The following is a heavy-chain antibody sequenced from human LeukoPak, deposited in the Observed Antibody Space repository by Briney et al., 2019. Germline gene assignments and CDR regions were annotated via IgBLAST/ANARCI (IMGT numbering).Heavy chain of an antibody. D-gene: IGHD3-10*01. CDR2: ISSSSSYI. CDR1: GFTFSSYW. V-gene: IGHV3-21*01. Sequence: GGSLRLSCAASGFTFSSYWMSWVRQAPGKGLEWVSSISSSSSYIYYADSVKGRFTISRDNAKNSLYLQMNSLRAEDTAVYYCARGHGGSGSYYRVYWGQGTLVTVSS. J-gene: IGHJ4*02. CDR3: ARGHGGSGSYYRVY.